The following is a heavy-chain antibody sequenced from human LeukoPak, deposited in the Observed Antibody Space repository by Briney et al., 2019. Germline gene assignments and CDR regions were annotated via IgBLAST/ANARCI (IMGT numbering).Heavy chain of an antibody. Sequence: SETLSLTCTASGGSISSYLWSWIRQPPGKRLEWIGCIYYSGSTNYNPSLKSRVTISVATSKNQFPLKLSSVTAADTAGYYCARHRGLDPWGQGTLVTVSS. V-gene: IGHV4-59*08. CDR3: ARHRGLDP. J-gene: IGHJ5*02. CDR2: IYYSGST. CDR1: GGSISSYL.